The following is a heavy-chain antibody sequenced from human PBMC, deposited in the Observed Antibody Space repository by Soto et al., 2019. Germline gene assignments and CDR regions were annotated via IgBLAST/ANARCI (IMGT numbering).Heavy chain of an antibody. Sequence: ASVKVSCKASGYTFTSYDINWVRQATGQGLEWMGWMNPNSGNTGYAQKFQGRVTMTRNTSISTAYMELSSLRSEDTAVYYCAREFKVTIFGVAPFYYYYMDVWGKGTTVTAP. J-gene: IGHJ6*03. D-gene: IGHD3-3*01. CDR3: AREFKVTIFGVAPFYYYYMDV. V-gene: IGHV1-8*01. CDR1: GYTFTSYD. CDR2: MNPNSGNT.